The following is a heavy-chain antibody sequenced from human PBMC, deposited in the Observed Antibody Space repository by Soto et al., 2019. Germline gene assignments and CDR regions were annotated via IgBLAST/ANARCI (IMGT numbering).Heavy chain of an antibody. CDR3: ARLERGAFDY. V-gene: IGHV4-39*01. J-gene: IGHJ4*02. Sequence: SETLSLTCTVSGGSISSSSYYWGWIRQPPGKGLEWIGSIYYSGSTYYNPSLKSRVTISVDTSKNQFSLKLSSVTAADTAVYYCARLERGAFDYWGQGTLVTVSS. CDR1: GGSISSSSYY. D-gene: IGHD1-26*01. CDR2: IYYSGST.